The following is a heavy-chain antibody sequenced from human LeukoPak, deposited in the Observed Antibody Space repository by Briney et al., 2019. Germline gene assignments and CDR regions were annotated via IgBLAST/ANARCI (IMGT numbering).Heavy chain of an antibody. Sequence: GASVKVSCKASGYTFTGYYIHWVRQAPGQGLERMGWINPNSGDTNYAQKFQGRVTMTRDSSISTAYMELSRLRSDDTAVYYCARDPLRWQTPSDWGQGTLVTVSS. V-gene: IGHV1-2*02. CDR2: INPNSGDT. CDR3: ARDPLRWQTPSD. J-gene: IGHJ4*02. CDR1: GYTFTGYY. D-gene: IGHD4-17*01.